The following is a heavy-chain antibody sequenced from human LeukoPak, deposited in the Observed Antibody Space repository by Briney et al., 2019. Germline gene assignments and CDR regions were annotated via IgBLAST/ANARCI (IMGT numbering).Heavy chain of an antibody. D-gene: IGHD3-10*01. CDR3: ATSGGDYYYYSLDV. J-gene: IGHJ6*03. V-gene: IGHV1-69*13. Sequence: SVKVSCKASGGTFSRYAISWVRQAPGQGLEWMGGIIPVLGTTNYAQTFLNKVTITADESTSTTYMELSSLTSEDTAVYYCATSGGDYYYYSLDVWGKGTTVTISS. CDR1: GGTFSRYA. CDR2: IIPVLGTT.